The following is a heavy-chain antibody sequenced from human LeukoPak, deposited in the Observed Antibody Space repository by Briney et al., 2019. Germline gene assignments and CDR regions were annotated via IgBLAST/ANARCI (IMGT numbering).Heavy chain of an antibody. Sequence: PSETLSLTCTVSGGSVSSGSYYWSWIRQPPGKGLEWIGYIYYSGSTNYNPSLKSRVTISVDTSKNQFSLKLSSVTAADTAVYYCAREAGIAAAGTGVGTFEYWGQGTLVTVSS. CDR2: IYYSGST. CDR3: AREAGIAAAGTGVGTFEY. D-gene: IGHD6-13*01. CDR1: GGSVSSGSYY. J-gene: IGHJ4*02. V-gene: IGHV4-61*01.